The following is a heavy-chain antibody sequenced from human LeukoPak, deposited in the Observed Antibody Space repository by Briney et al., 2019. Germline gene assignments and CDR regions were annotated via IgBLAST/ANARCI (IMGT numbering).Heavy chain of an antibody. CDR1: GGSISNYY. CDR3: ARSTKRTGIAVAD. J-gene: IGHJ4*02. Sequence: SETLSLTCTVSGGSISNYYWNWIRQPPGKGLEWIGYIYYSGTTNYNPSLKSRVSMSVDTSKNQFSLKLSSVTAADTAVYYCARSTKRTGIAVADWGLGTLVTVSS. CDR2: IYYSGTT. V-gene: IGHV4-59*01. D-gene: IGHD6-19*01.